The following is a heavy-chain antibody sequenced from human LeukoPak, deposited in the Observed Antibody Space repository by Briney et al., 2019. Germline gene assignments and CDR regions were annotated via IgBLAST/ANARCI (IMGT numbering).Heavy chain of an antibody. D-gene: IGHD6-13*01. Sequence: SETLSLTCTVSGGSISSYYWSWIRQPPGKGLEWIGYIYYSGSTNYNPSLKSRVTISVDTSKNQFSLKLSSVTAADTAVYYCARYSIAAAGTTLFDAFDIWGQGTMVTVSS. CDR2: IYYSGST. V-gene: IGHV4-59*01. J-gene: IGHJ3*02. CDR3: ARYSIAAAGTTLFDAFDI. CDR1: GGSISSYY.